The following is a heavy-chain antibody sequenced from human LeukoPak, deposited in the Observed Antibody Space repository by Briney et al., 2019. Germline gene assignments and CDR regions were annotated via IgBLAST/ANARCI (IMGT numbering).Heavy chain of an antibody. V-gene: IGHV3-53*01. CDR2: IYSGGST. CDR1: GFTVSSNY. Sequence: QSGGSLRLSCAASGFTVSSNYMSRVRQAPGKGLEWVSVIYSGGSTYYADSVKGRFTISRDNSKNTLYLQMNSLRAEDTAVYYCARGLPGGYYYYMDVWGKGTTVTVSS. D-gene: IGHD2-21*02. J-gene: IGHJ6*03. CDR3: ARGLPGGYYYYMDV.